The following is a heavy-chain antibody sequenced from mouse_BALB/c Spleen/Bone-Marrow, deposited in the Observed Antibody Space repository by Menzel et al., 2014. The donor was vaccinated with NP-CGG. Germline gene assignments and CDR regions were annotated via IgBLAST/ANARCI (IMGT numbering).Heavy chain of an antibody. CDR2: IRSKANNLAT. CDR1: GFTFSDAW. V-gene: IGHV6-6*01. Sequence: DVMLVESGGGLVQPGGSMKLSCVASGFTFSDAWMDRVRQSPEKGLEWVAEIRSKANNLATYYAESVKGRFTISRDDSKSSVYLQMNSLRAEDTGIYYCMDGNLFAYWGQGTLVTVSA. CDR3: MDGNLFAY. D-gene: IGHD2-1*01. J-gene: IGHJ3*01.